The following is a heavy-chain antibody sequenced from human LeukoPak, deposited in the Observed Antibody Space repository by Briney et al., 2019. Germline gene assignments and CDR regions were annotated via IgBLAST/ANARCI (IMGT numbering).Heavy chain of an antibody. CDR3: VRAVGGNDGRTFGY. V-gene: IGHV3-74*01. CDR1: GFTFSSYC. CDR2: VSSDGSIT. J-gene: IGHJ4*02. D-gene: IGHD3-3*01. Sequence: GGSLRLSCAASGFTFSSYCMHWVRQAPGKGLVWVSRVSSDGSITDYTDSVKGRFTISRDNAKNTLYLHMNSLRAEDTAMYYCVRAVGGNDGRTFGYWAQGTLVTVSS.